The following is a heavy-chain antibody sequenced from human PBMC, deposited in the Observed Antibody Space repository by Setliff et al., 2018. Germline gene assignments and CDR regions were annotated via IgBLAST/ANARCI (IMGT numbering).Heavy chain of an antibody. CDR1: GFTFSNYW. V-gene: IGHV3-7*03. J-gene: IGHJ5*02. CDR3: VPQGPGYGNGWWTNWFDP. Sequence: GGSLRLSCAASGFTFSNYWMNWVRQAPGKGPEWVANINQRGSERNYVDSVKGRFTISRDNAKNSVYLQMNSLRADDTAVYYCVPQGPGYGNGWWTNWFDPWGQGTLVTVSS. CDR2: INQRGSER. D-gene: IGHD6-19*01.